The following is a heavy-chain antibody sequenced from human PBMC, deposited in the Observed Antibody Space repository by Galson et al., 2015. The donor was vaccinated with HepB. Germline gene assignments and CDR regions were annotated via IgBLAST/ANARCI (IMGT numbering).Heavy chain of an antibody. CDR1: GFTFSSYA. D-gene: IGHD3-16*02. Sequence: SLRLSCAASGFTFSSYAMHWVRQAPGKGLEWVAVISYDGSNKYYADSGKGRFTISRDNSKNTLYLQMNSLRAEDTAVYYCARETHYPNYDYVWGSYRYSKYFQHWGQGTLVTVSS. CDR3: ARETHYPNYDYVWGSYRYSKYFQH. V-gene: IGHV3-30-3*01. J-gene: IGHJ1*01. CDR2: ISYDGSNK.